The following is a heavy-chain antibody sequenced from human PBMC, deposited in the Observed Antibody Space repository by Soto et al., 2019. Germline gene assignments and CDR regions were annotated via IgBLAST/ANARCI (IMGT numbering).Heavy chain of an antibody. CDR1: GFSFSRYG. CDR2: ISKDGGDK. Sequence: QTGGSLRLSCAASGFSFSRYGIHWVRQAPGRGLEWVAVISKDGGDKEYAESVKGRCTISRENSKSTVYLQMNSLRVEDTAVYYCAKDGYKYKYYSDYWGQGTLVTAPQ. CDR3: AKDGYKYKYYSDY. J-gene: IGHJ4*02. D-gene: IGHD5-18*01. V-gene: IGHV3-30*18.